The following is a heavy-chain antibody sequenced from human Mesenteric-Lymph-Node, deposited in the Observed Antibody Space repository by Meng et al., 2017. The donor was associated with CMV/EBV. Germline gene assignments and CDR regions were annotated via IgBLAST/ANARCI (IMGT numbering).Heavy chain of an antibody. J-gene: IGHJ6*02. CDR2: FYYTRST. V-gene: IGHV4-39*07. CDR3: ARDQRFLETDYYYYGMDV. CDR1: GGSITAGRYC. Sequence: SETLSLTCSVSGGSITAGRYCWAWLRQPPGKGLEWIGTFYYTRSTYYNPSLNSRVTISEDTSENQFSLRLTSVTAADTAVYYCARDQRFLETDYYYYGMDVWGQGTAVTVSS. D-gene: IGHD3-3*01.